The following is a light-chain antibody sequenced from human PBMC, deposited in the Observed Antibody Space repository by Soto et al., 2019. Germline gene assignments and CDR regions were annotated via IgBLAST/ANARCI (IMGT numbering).Light chain of an antibody. V-gene: IGLV2-8*01. CDR2: EVS. CDR3: SSYAGSL. CDR1: SSDVGGYNY. Sequence: QSVLTQPPSAFGSPGQSVTISCTGTSSDVGGYNYVSWYQQHPGKAPKLMIYEVSKRPSGVPDRFSGSKSGNTASLTVSGLQAEDEADYYCSSYAGSLFGGGTKLTVL. J-gene: IGLJ2*01.